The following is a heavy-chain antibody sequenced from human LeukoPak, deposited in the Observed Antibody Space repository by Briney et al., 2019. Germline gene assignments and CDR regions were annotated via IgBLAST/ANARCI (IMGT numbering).Heavy chain of an antibody. CDR1: GYTFTNYG. Sequence: ASVKVSCKTSGYTFTNYGISWVRQAPGKGLEWMGWINPNSGGTNYAQKFQGRVTMTRDTSISTAYMELSRLRSDDTAVYYCARGSPLYYDSSGYYYYWGQGTLVTVSS. CDR3: ARGSPLYYDSSGYYYY. CDR2: INPNSGGT. J-gene: IGHJ4*02. V-gene: IGHV1-2*02. D-gene: IGHD3-22*01.